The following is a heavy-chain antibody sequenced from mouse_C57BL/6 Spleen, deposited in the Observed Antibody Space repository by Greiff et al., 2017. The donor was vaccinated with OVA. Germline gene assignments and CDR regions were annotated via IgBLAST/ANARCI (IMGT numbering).Heavy chain of an antibody. J-gene: IGHJ1*03. V-gene: IGHV1-61*01. CDR2: IYPSDSET. CDR3: ARSVIDYGSSYGWYFDV. D-gene: IGHD1-1*01. CDR1: GYTFTSYW. Sequence: QVQLQQPGAELVRPGSSVKLSCKASGYTFTSYWMDWVKQRPGQGLEWIGNIYPSDSETHYNQKFKDKATLTVDKSSSTAYMQLSSLTSEDSAVYYCARSVIDYGSSYGWYFDVWGTGTTVTVSS.